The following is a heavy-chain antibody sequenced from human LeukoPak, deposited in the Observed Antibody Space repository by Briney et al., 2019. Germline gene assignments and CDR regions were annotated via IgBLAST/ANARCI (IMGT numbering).Heavy chain of an antibody. CDR3: AKQREGISWSPDY. D-gene: IGHD6-13*01. Sequence: SVKVSCKASGGTFSSYAISWVRQAPGQGLEWMGGIIPIFGTANYAQKFQGRVTITADESTSTAYMELSSLRSEDTAVYYCAKQREGISWSPDYWGQGTLVTVSS. V-gene: IGHV1-69*13. CDR2: IIPIFGTA. CDR1: GGTFSSYA. J-gene: IGHJ4*02.